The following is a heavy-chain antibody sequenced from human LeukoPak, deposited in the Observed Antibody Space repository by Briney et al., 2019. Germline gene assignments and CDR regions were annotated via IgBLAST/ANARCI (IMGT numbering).Heavy chain of an antibody. V-gene: IGHV3-30*03. J-gene: IGHJ6*02. Sequence: GGSLRLSCAASGFTFSSYSMNWVRQAPGKGLEWVAVISYDGSNKYYADSVKGRFTISRDNSKNTLYLQMNSLRAEDTAVYYCARDSYYYDSSGYYYYYYGMDVWGQGTTVTVSS. CDR3: ARDSYYYDSSGYYYYYYGMDV. D-gene: IGHD3-22*01. CDR1: GFTFSSYS. CDR2: ISYDGSNK.